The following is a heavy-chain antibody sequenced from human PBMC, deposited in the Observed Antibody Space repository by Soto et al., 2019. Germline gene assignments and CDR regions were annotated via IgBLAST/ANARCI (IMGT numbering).Heavy chain of an antibody. J-gene: IGHJ1*01. Sequence: EIQLVESGGGLVQPGGSLRLSCAASGFTFRNYWMNWARQAPGKGLEWVANIKQDGSEIYYVDAVKGRFTISRDNAENSLYLQINSLRAEDTAVYYCAIPARGDDYSAWGQGTLVTVSS. D-gene: IGHD4-4*01. V-gene: IGHV3-7*01. CDR1: GFTFRNYW. CDR3: AIPARGDDYSA. CDR2: IKQDGSEI.